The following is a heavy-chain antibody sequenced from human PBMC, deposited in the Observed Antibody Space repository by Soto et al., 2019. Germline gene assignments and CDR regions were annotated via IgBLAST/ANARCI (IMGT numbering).Heavy chain of an antibody. CDR3: ARHPTTRGMDV. CDR1: GYSFTSYW. CDR2: IDPSDSYT. J-gene: IGHJ6*02. V-gene: IGHV5-10-1*01. Sequence: EESLKISCKGSGYSFTSYWISCVLQMPGKGLEWMGRIDPSDSYTNYSPSFQGHVTISADKSISTAYLQWSSLKASDTAMYYCARHPTTRGMDVWGQGTTVTVSS. D-gene: IGHD4-4*01.